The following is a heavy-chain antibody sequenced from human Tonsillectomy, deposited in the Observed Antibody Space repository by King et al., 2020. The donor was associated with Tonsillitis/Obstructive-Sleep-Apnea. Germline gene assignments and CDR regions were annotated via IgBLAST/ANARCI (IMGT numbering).Heavy chain of an antibody. V-gene: IGHV1-46*01. CDR1: GYTCTTNY. D-gene: IGHD2-15*01. Sequence: VQMGESGAEGKKPGAGVKVYCKASGYTCTTNYVHWGRQAPGHGLEWRGIRNPSDGITTYAQKFQGRVTMTRDTSTSTVNMELSSLRVEDTAVYYCVRDDKDGRHLDYWGQGSLVSVSS. CDR3: VRDDKDGRHLDY. CDR2: RNPSDGIT. J-gene: IGHJ4*02.